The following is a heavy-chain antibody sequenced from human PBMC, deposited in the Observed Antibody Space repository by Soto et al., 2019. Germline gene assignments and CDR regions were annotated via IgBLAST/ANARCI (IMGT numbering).Heavy chain of an antibody. V-gene: IGHV1-18*01. CDR2: ISAHNGNI. D-gene: IGHD1-1*01. J-gene: IGHJ4*02. CDR1: GYAFTTYG. Sequence: QVHLVQSGAEVKKPGASVKVSCKGSGYAFTTYGITWVRQAPGQGLEWMGWISAHNGNINYAQKLQGRVTVTRDTSTSTAYMGLRSLRSDDTAVYYCARGRYGDYWGQGALVTVSS. CDR3: ARGRYGDY.